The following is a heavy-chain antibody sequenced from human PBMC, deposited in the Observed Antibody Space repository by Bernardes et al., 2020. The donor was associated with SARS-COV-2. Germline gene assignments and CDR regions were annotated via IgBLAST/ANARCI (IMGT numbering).Heavy chain of an antibody. D-gene: IGHD1-26*01. CDR1: GFTFRSFA. Sequence: GGSLRLSCAASGFTFRSFAMHWVRQAPGPGLEWVAIISYDGPTAYNTDSVKGRFTISRDNSKNTLFLQMNSLTTEDTAIYYCAREWEDYTSSLFDYWGQGTLVTVSS. CDR3: AREWEDYTSSLFDY. J-gene: IGHJ4*02. CDR2: ISYDGPTA. V-gene: IGHV3-30-3*01.